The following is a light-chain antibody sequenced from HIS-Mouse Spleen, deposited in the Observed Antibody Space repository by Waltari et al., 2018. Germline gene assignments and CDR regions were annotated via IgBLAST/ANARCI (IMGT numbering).Light chain of an antibody. CDR1: SSDVGGSNS. Sequence: SVSGSPGQSVTISCTGTSSDVGGSNSVSWYQQHPGKAPKLMIYDVSKRPSGVPDRFSGSKSGNTASLTISGLQAEDEADYYCCSYAGSYTYVFGTGTKVTVL. CDR3: CSYAGSYTYV. V-gene: IGLV2-11*01. CDR2: DVS. J-gene: IGLJ1*01.